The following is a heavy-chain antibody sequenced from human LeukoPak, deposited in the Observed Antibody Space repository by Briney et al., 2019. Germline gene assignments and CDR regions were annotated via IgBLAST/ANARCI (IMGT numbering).Heavy chain of an antibody. CDR3: ARDFYRIVVVPHYFDY. V-gene: IGHV3-21*01. CDR2: ISSSSSYI. D-gene: IGHD3-22*01. J-gene: IGHJ4*02. Sequence: GGSLRLSCAASGFTFSSYSMNWVRKAPGKGLEWVSSISSSSSYIYYADSVKGRFTISRDNAKNSLYLQMNSLRAEDTAVYYCARDFYRIVVVPHYFDYWGQGTLVTVSS. CDR1: GFTFSSYS.